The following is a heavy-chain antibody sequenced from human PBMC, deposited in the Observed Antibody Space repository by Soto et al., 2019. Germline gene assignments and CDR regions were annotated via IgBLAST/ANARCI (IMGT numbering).Heavy chain of an antibody. CDR3: ARGEGGSYYFNY. Sequence: QVQLQESGPGLVKPSGTLSLTCAVSGGSISSSNWWSWVRQRPGQVLEWIGEIYHSGRTNYHPSLKSRVTVSVDKSKNQFSPRLRSVTAADTAVYYCARGEGGSYYFNYWGQGTLVTVSS. CDR2: IYHSGRT. D-gene: IGHD1-26*01. V-gene: IGHV4-4*02. CDR1: GGSISSSNW. J-gene: IGHJ4*02.